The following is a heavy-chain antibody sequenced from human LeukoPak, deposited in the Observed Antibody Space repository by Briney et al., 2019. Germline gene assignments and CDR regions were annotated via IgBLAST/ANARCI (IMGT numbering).Heavy chain of an antibody. V-gene: IGHV1-2*02. CDR2: IDPNSGGT. J-gene: IGHJ4*02. CDR1: GYTFTGYY. D-gene: IGHD6-19*01. CDR3: ARVRGIAVAGTGYYFDY. Sequence: ATVKVSCKASGYTFTGYYMHWVRQAPGQGLEWTGWIDPNSGGTNYAQKFQGRVTMTRDTSISTAYMELSRLRSDDTAVYYCARVRGIAVAGTGYYFDYWGQGTLVTVSS.